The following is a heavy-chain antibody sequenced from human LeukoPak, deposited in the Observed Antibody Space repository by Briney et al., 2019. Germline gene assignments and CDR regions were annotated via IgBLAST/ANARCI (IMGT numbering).Heavy chain of an antibody. D-gene: IGHD4-17*01. Sequence: GESLKSSCKGSGYSFSNYWIAWVRQMPGQGLESMGIIYPGDSDTRYSPSFQGQVTISADKSISTAYLQWSSLKASDTAMYYCATALRSGGFDPWGQGTLVTVSS. CDR2: IYPGDSDT. J-gene: IGHJ5*02. CDR3: ATALRSGGFDP. CDR1: GYSFSNYW. V-gene: IGHV5-51*01.